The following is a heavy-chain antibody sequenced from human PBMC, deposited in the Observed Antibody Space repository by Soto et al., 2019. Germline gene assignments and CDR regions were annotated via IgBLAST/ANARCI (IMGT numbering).Heavy chain of an antibody. D-gene: IGHD5-18*01. CDR3: AKDSGYNYGYFRWFDP. V-gene: IGHV4-31*03. Sequence: SETLSLTCTVSGGSISSGGYYWSWIRQHPGKGLECIGYIYYSGSTYYNPSLKSRVTISVDTSENQFSLKLSSVTAADTAVYYCAKDSGYNYGYFRWFDPWGQGTLVTVSS. CDR2: IYYSGST. J-gene: IGHJ5*02. CDR1: GGSISSGGYY.